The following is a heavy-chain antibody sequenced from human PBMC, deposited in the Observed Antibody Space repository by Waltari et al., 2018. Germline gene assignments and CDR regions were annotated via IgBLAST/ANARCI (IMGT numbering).Heavy chain of an antibody. J-gene: IGHJ4*02. CDR1: GFTFSNYG. D-gene: IGHD3-10*01. Sequence: QVQLVESGGGVVQPGGYLRLTCAATGFTFSNYGMHWVRQAPGKGLEWVAFIRYDGTNKYYGDSVKGRFTISRDNSKNTLYLQMNSLRAEDTALYYCAKSSINFDYWGQGTLVTVSS. V-gene: IGHV3-30*02. CDR3: AKSSINFDY. CDR2: IRYDGTNK.